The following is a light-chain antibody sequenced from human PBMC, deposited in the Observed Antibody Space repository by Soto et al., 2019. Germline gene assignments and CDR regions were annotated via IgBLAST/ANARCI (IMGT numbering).Light chain of an antibody. Sequence: DIVMTQSPLSLPVTPGEPASISCRSSQSLLHSNGYNYLDWYLQKPGQSPQLLIYLGSNRASGVPGRVSGSASGTDFTLKISRVEAEDVGVYYCMQALQTPWTFGQGTKVDIK. V-gene: IGKV2-28*01. CDR2: LGS. CDR3: MQALQTPWT. J-gene: IGKJ1*01. CDR1: QSLLHSNGYNY.